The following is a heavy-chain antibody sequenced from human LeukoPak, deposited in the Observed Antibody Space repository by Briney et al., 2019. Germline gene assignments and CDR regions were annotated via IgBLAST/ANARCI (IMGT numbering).Heavy chain of an antibody. J-gene: IGHJ1*01. CDR1: GYTFSSYY. CDR3: ARVNYYRIFQH. V-gene: IGHV1-46*01. D-gene: IGHD3-10*01. CDR2: INPSGGST. Sequence: ASVKVSCKASGYTFSSYYMHWVRQAPGQGLEWMGIINPSGGSTSYAQKFQGRVTMTRDMSTSTVYMELSSLRSEDTAVYSCARVNYYRIFQHWGQGTLVTVSS.